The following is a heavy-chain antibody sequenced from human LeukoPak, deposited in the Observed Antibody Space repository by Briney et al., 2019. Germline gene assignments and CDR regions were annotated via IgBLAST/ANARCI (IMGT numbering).Heavy chain of an antibody. CDR3: AGTELGYCTVTGCPLES. CDR1: GASLSSYF. V-gene: IGHV4-59*01. Sequence: SETLSLTCNVSGASLSSYFWSWIRQPPGKGLEWIGYIYYDGYPNYSPSLRSRITISVEKFKSQFSLNLRSVTAADTALYFCAGTELGYCTVTGCPLESWGQGTLVTVSS. CDR2: IYYDGYP. J-gene: IGHJ4*02. D-gene: IGHD2-8*02.